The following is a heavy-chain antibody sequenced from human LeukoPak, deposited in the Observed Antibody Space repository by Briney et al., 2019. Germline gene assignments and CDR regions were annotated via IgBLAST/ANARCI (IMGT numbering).Heavy chain of an antibody. CDR1: GYTFTGYY. D-gene: IGHD1-20*01. V-gene: IGHV1-2*06. J-gene: IGHJ5*02. CDR2: INPNSGGT. Sequence: ASVKVSCKASGYTFTGYYMHWVRQAPGQGLEWMGRINPNSGGTNYAQKFQGRVTMTRDTSINTVYMELSRLRSDDTAVYYCAGGRGVTDTQPWGQGTLVTVSS. CDR3: AGGRGVTDTQP.